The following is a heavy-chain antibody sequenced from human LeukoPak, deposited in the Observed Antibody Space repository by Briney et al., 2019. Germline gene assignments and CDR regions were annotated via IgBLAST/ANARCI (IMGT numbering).Heavy chain of an antibody. CDR2: IYYSGST. CDR1: GGSISSSSYY. J-gene: IGHJ4*02. V-gene: IGHV4-39*01. Sequence: SETLSLTCTVSGGSISSSSYYWGWIRQPPGKGLEWIGSIYYSGSTYYNPSLKSRVTISVDTSKNQFSLKLSSVTAADTAVYYCAVAYCSSTSCYTYYFDYWGQGTLVTVSS. CDR3: AVAYCSSTSCYTYYFDY. D-gene: IGHD2-2*02.